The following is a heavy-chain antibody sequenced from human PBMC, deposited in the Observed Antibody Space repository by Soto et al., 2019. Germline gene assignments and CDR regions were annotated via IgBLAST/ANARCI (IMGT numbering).Heavy chain of an antibody. V-gene: IGHV3-33*01. CDR1: GFTFSSYG. D-gene: IGHD1-1*01. CDR2: IWYDGSNK. CDR3: ARGSPRNTDFDY. Sequence: QVQLVESGGGVVQPGRSLRLSCAASGFTFSSYGMHWVRQAPGKGLEWVAVIWYDGSNKYYADSVKGRFTISRDNSKNTLYQQMNSLRAEDTAVYYCARGSPRNTDFDYWGQGTLVTVSS. J-gene: IGHJ4*02.